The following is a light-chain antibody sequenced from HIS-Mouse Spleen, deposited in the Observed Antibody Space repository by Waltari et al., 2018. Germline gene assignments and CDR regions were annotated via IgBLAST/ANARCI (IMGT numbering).Light chain of an antibody. J-gene: IGLJ2*01. V-gene: IGLV3-10*01. CDR3: YSTDSSGNHRV. CDR1: PLPKKE. Sequence: SYELTQPPSVSVSPGQTARTTCSGDPLPKKEAYWYQQKSGQAPVLVIYEDSKRPSGIPERFSGSSSGTMATLTISGAQVEDEADYYCYSTDSSGNHRVFGGGTKLTVL. CDR2: EDS.